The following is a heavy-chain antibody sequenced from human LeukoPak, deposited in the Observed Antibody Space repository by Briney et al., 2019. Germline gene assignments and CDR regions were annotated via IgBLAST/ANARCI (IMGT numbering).Heavy chain of an antibody. CDR3: ARPYTVTTRLGAFDI. J-gene: IGHJ3*02. Sequence: SETLSLTCAVYGGSFSGYYWSWIRQPPGKGLEWIGSIYYSGSTYYNPSLKSRVTISVDTSKNQFSLKLSSVTAADTAVYYCARPYTVTTRLGAFDIWGQGTMVTVSS. D-gene: IGHD4-17*01. CDR2: IYYSGST. CDR1: GGSFSGYY. V-gene: IGHV4-34*01.